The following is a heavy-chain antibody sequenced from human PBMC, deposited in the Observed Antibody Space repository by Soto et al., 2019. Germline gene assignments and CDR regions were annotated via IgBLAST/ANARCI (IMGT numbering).Heavy chain of an antibody. CDR1: GYTFTSYG. D-gene: IGHD4-17*01. V-gene: IGHV1-18*01. Sequence: ASVKVSCKASGYTFTSYGISWVRQAPGQGLEWMGWISAYNGNTNYAQKLQGRVTMTTDTSTSTAYMELRSLRSDDTAVYYCAINYGDYREDAFDIWGQGTMVTVSS. J-gene: IGHJ3*02. CDR3: AINYGDYREDAFDI. CDR2: ISAYNGNT.